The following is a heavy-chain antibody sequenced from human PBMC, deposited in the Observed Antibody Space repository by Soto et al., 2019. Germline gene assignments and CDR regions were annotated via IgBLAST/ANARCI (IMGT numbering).Heavy chain of an antibody. Sequence: EVQLLESGGGLVQPGGSLRLSCAASGFTFSSYAMSWVRQAPGKGLEWVSAISGSGGSTYYADSVKGRFTIYRDNSKNTVYMQMNSLRAEDTAVYYCAKDQVPYSSGWYIDYWGQGTLVTVSS. V-gene: IGHV3-23*01. CDR3: AKDQVPYSSGWYIDY. D-gene: IGHD6-19*01. CDR2: ISGSGGST. CDR1: GFTFSSYA. J-gene: IGHJ4*02.